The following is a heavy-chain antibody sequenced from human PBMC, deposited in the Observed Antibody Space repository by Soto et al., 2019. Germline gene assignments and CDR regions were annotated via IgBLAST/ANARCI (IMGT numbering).Heavy chain of an antibody. Sequence: SVKVSCKASGGTFSSYAISWVRQAPGQGLEWMGGIIPIFGTANYAQKFQGRVTITADKSTSTAYMELSSLRSEDTAVYYCARDRIECSSTSCYTYAYYGMDVWGQGTTVTVSS. CDR2: IIPIFGTA. D-gene: IGHD2-2*02. CDR3: ARDRIECSSTSCYTYAYYGMDV. J-gene: IGHJ6*02. CDR1: GGTFSSYA. V-gene: IGHV1-69*06.